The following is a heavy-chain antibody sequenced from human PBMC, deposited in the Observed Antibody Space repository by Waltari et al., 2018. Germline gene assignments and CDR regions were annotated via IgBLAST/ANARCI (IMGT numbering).Heavy chain of an antibody. D-gene: IGHD1-26*01. J-gene: IGHJ4*02. CDR2: LSGSGAGT. Sequence: VQLSESGGGLAQPGGSLTLSCAASGFTFGDYAMTWVRQAPGRGVGGVSRLSGSGAGTYYVASVRGRFTISRDNSKSTLYLHMNSLRADDSAVYYCAKDPSYSANSYYFDQWGQGILVTVSS. CDR3: AKDPSYSANSYYFDQ. CDR1: GFTFGDYA. V-gene: IGHV3-23*01.